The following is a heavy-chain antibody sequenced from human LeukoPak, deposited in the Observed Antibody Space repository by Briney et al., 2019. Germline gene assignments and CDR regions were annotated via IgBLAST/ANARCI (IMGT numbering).Heavy chain of an antibody. CDR1: GFTFSSYG. V-gene: IGHV3-23*01. CDR3: AKRGLWDSSGHPFDY. J-gene: IGHJ4*02. D-gene: IGHD3-22*01. CDR2: ISGSGGST. Sequence: GGSLRLSCAASGFTFSSYGLSWVRQAPGKGLEWVSAISGSGGSTYYADSVKGRFTISRDNSKNTLYLQMNSLRAEDTAVYYCAKRGLWDSSGHPFDYWGQGTLVTVSS.